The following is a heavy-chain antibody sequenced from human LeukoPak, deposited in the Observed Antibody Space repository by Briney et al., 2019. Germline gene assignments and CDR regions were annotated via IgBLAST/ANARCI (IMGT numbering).Heavy chain of an antibody. D-gene: IGHD6-13*01. CDR1: GDSFTSGY. V-gene: IGHV4-59*01. J-gene: IGHJ4*02. CDR3: ARGSSRFDC. Sequence: SETLSLTCTVSGDSFTSGYWSWIRQPPGKGLEWIGYTSYSDSTRYNPSLKSRVTMSIDTSMNQFSLMVTSVTAADTAVYYCARGSSRFDCWGQGTLVTVSS. CDR2: TSYSDST.